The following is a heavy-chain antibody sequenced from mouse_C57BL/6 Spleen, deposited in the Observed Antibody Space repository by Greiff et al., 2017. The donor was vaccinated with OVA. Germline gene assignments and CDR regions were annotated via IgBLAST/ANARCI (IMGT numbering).Heavy chain of an antibody. V-gene: IGHV1-22*01. D-gene: IGHD1-1*01. CDR1: GYTFTDYN. CDR2: INPNNGGT. Sequence: VQLQQSGPELVKPGASVKMSCKASGYTFTDYNMHWVKQSHGKSLEWIGYINPNNGGTSYNQEFKGKATLTVNKSSSTAYMELRSLTSEDSAVYYCARDTTVVSFDYWGQGTTLTVSS. J-gene: IGHJ2*01. CDR3: ARDTTVVSFDY.